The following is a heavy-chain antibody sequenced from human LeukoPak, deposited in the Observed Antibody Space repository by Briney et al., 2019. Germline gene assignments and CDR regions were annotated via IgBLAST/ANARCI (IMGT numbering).Heavy chain of an antibody. V-gene: IGHV3-7*01. CDR2: IKYDGSEK. CDR1: GFTFSSKW. Sequence: GGSLRLSCAASGFTFSSKWMSWVRQAPGKGPEWVANIKYDGSEKYYVDSVKGRFTISRDNAKNSLYLQMNSLRAEDTAVYYCAKDLYYYDSSGCVDYWGQGTLVTVSS. J-gene: IGHJ4*02. CDR3: AKDLYYYDSSGCVDY. D-gene: IGHD3-22*01.